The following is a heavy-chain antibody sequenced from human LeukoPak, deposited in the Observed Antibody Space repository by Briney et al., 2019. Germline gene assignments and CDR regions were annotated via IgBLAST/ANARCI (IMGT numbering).Heavy chain of an antibody. CDR1: GGTLSSYA. CDR3: ARGRQHIVVVTAFDY. Sequence: SVKVSCKASGGTLSSYAISWVRQAPGQGLEWMGGIIPIFGTANYAQKFQGRVTITADESTSTAYMELSSLRSEDTAVYYCARGRQHIVVVTAFDYWGQGTLVTVSS. J-gene: IGHJ4*02. CDR2: IIPIFGTA. V-gene: IGHV1-69*01. D-gene: IGHD2-21*02.